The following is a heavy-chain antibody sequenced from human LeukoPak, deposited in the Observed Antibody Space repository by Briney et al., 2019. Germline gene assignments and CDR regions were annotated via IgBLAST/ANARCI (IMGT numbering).Heavy chain of an antibody. D-gene: IGHD3-3*01. J-gene: IGHJ5*02. V-gene: IGHV4-59*01. CDR1: GGSISSYY. CDR3: AREKVYYDFWSGYYTGSFDP. CDR2: IYYSGST. Sequence: KSSETLSLTCTVSGGSISSYYWSWIRQPPGKGLEWIGYIYYSGSTNYNPSLKSRVTISVDTSKNQFSLKLGSVTAADTAVYYCAREKVYYDFWSGYYTGSFDPWGQGTLVTVSS.